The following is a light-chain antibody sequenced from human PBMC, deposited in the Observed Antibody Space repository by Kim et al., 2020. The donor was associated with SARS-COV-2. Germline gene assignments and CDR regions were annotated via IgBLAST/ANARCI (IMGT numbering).Light chain of an antibody. Sequence: QSVLTQPPSVSGAPGQRVTISCTGSSSNIGAGYDVHWYQQLPGTAPKLIIYQVTQRPSGVPNRFSGSKSGNTASLTVSGLQAEDEGDYYCCSYAGGNTVIFGGGTKVTVL. CDR2: QVT. V-gene: IGLV1-40*01. CDR1: SSNIGAGYD. CDR3: CSYAGGNTVI. J-gene: IGLJ2*01.